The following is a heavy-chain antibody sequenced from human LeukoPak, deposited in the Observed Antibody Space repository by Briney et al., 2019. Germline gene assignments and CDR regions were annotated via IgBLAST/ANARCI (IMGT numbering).Heavy chain of an antibody. D-gene: IGHD2-21*01. J-gene: IGHJ3*02. CDR1: GDSISSTSYF. CDR3: ARRVRVIRALDI. Sequence: PSETLSLTCTVSGDSISSTSYFWGWIRQPPGKGLEWIGSIYYSGSTYYNPSLKSRVTISVDTSKNQFSLKLSSVTAADTAVYYCARRVRVIRALDIWGQGTMVTVSS. CDR2: IYYSGST. V-gene: IGHV4-39*01.